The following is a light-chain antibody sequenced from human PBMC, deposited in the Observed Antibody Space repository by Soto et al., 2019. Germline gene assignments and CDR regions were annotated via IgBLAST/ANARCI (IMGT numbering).Light chain of an antibody. CDR3: QQSYGSPHT. CDR2: AAS. Sequence: DIQMTQSPSSLSASVGDRVTITCRASQSISTYLNWYQQKPGKAPKLLIYAASSLQSGVPSRFSGSGSVTDFTLTVISLQPGDFTTYYCQQSYGSPHTFGGGTKVEIK. CDR1: QSISTY. J-gene: IGKJ4*01. V-gene: IGKV1-39*01.